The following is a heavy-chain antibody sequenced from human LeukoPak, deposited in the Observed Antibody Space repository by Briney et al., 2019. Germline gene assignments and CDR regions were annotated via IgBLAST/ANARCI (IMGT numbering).Heavy chain of an antibody. CDR2: ISYDGSNK. CDR3: ATGVVVPAARGDY. Sequence: GGSLRLSCAASGFTFSSYAMHWVRQAPGKGLEWVAVISYDGSNKYYADSMKGRFTISRDNSKNTLYLQMNSLRAEDTAVYYCATGVVVPAARGDYWGQGTLVTVSS. CDR1: GFTFSSYA. D-gene: IGHD2-2*01. J-gene: IGHJ4*02. V-gene: IGHV3-30*04.